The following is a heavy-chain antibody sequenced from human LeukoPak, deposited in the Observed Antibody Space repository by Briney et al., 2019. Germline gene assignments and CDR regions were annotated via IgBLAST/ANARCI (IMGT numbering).Heavy chain of an antibody. CDR3: ARGLGSGRKYYYYGMDV. J-gene: IGHJ6*04. D-gene: IGHD3-10*01. Sequence: SQTLSLTCTVSGGSISSGGYYWSWIRQHPGKGLEWIGYIYYSGSTYYNPSLKSRVTISVDTSKNQFSLKPSSVTAADTAVYYCARGLGSGRKYYYYGMDVWGKGTTVTVSS. V-gene: IGHV4-31*03. CDR1: GGSISSGGYY. CDR2: IYYSGST.